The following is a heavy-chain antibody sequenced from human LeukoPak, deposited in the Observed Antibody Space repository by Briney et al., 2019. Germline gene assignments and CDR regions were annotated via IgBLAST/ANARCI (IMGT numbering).Heavy chain of an antibody. CDR2: INPNSGGT. V-gene: IGHV1-2*02. J-gene: IGHJ4*02. Sequence: ASVKVSCKASRYTFTGYYMHWVRQAPGQGLEWMGWINPNSGGTNYAQKFQGRVTMTRDTSISTAYMELSRLRSDDTAVYYCARSPRHAGSGSYYNVTDTDDYWGQGTLVTVSS. CDR1: RYTFTGYY. CDR3: ARSPRHAGSGSYYNVTDTDDY. D-gene: IGHD3-10*01.